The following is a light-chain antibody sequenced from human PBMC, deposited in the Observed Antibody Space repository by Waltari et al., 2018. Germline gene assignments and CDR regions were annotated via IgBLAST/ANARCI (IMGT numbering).Light chain of an antibody. CDR1: QSVRGY. Sequence: EFVLTQSPATLSLSPAESATLSCRASQSVRGYLAWYQQKPGQAPRLLIYDTSNRATGIPARFSGSGSGTDFTLTISSLEPEDFAVYYCQHRGHWPPDATFGPGTKVNIK. CDR2: DTS. CDR3: QHRGHWPPDAT. J-gene: IGKJ3*01. V-gene: IGKV3-11*01.